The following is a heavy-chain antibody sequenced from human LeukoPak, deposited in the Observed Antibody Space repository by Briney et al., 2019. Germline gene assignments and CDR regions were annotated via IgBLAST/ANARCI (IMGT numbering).Heavy chain of an antibody. V-gene: IGHV5-51*01. J-gene: IGHJ4*02. CDR1: GYSFTSYW. CDR3: ARHHLGKWELHPFDY. CDR2: IYPGDSDT. D-gene: IGHD1-26*01. Sequence: GESLKISCKDSGYSFTSYWIGWVRQMPGKSLEWMGIIYPGDSDTRYSPSFKSQVTISADKSISTAYLQWSSLKASDTAMYYCARHHLGKWELHPFDYWGQGTLVTVSS.